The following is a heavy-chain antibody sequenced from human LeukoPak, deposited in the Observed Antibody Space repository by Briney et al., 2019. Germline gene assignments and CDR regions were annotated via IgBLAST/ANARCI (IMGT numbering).Heavy chain of an antibody. Sequence: GGSLRLSCAASGFTFSSSAMSWVRQAPGKGLEWVSRISGSGDSTYYADSVKGRFTISRDNSKNTLYLQMNNLRAEDTAVYYCATQAGSGSYVFDCWGQGTLVTVSS. CDR3: ATQAGSGSYVFDC. CDR1: GFTFSSSA. J-gene: IGHJ4*02. V-gene: IGHV3-23*01. D-gene: IGHD1-26*01. CDR2: ISGSGDST.